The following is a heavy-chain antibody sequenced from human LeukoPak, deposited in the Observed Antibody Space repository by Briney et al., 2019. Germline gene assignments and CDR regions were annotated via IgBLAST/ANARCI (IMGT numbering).Heavy chain of an antibody. CDR1: GFTFSSYE. CDR2: ISSSSSTI. V-gene: IGHV3-48*03. J-gene: IGHJ4*02. Sequence: GGSLRLSCAASGFTFSSYEMNWVRQAPGKGLEWVSYISSSSSTIYYTASVKGRFTISRDNAMNSLYLQMNSLRAEDTAIYYCARDRRLNYWGQGTLVIVSS. CDR3: ARDRRLNY.